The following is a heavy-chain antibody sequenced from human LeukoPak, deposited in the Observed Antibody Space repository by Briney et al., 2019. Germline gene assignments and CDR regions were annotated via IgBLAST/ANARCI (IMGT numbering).Heavy chain of an antibody. CDR1: GGSISSSSYY. J-gene: IGHJ4*02. CDR3: ARQGRQLVPFDY. D-gene: IGHD6-13*01. CDR2: IYYSGST. Sequence: PSETLSLTCTVSGGSISSSSYYWGWIRQPPGKGLEWIGSIYYSGSTYYNPSLKSRVTISVDTSKNQFSLKLSSVTAADTAVYYCARQGRQLVPFDYWGQGTLVTVS. V-gene: IGHV4-39*01.